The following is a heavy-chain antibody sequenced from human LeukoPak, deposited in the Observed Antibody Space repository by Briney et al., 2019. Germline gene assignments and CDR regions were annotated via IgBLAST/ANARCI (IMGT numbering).Heavy chain of an antibody. Sequence: ASVKASCKASGYTFTGYYMHWVRQAPGQGLEWMGWINPNSGGTNYAQKFQGRVTMTRDTSISTAYMELSRLRSDDTAVYYCARDRGEMATDAFDIWGQGTMVTVSS. J-gene: IGHJ3*02. CDR3: ARDRGEMATDAFDI. V-gene: IGHV1-2*02. CDR2: INPNSGGT. D-gene: IGHD5-24*01. CDR1: GYTFTGYY.